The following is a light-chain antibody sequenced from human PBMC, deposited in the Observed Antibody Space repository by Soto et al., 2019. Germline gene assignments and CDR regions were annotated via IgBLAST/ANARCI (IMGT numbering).Light chain of an antibody. J-gene: IGLJ2*01. CDR3: QSYDSSFVL. CDR1: SGGIANNY. Sequence: NFMLTQPHSVSGSPGETVTISCTRTSGGIANNYVQWYQQRPGSAPTIVIYEHSQRPSGVPDRFSGSTDGSSNSASLTISGLQTEDEADYYCQSYDSSFVLFGGGTKLTVL. CDR2: EHS. V-gene: IGLV6-57*04.